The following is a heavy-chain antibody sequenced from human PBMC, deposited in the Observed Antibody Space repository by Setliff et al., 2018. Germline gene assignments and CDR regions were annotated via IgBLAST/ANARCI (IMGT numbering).Heavy chain of an antibody. V-gene: IGHV1-18*01. D-gene: IGHD3-10*01. J-gene: IGHJ6*02. CDR1: GYTFTDYG. CDR3: AKEPALSLTESIRRSYYDYALDV. Sequence: ASVKVSCKASGYTFTDYGVTWVRQAPGQGLEWVGWISPYSGNTYYAPKFQGRITMTTDTSTTTAYMELKSLRSDDTAIYFCAKEPALSLTESIRRSYYDYALDVWGQGTTGTSP. CDR2: ISPYSGNT.